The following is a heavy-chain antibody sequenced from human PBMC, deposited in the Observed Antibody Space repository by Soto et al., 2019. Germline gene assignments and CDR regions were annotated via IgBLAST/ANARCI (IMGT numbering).Heavy chain of an antibody. V-gene: IGHV1-8*02. J-gene: IGHJ5*02. CDR2: MNPGSGKT. Sequence: QVQLVQSGAEVKEPGASVRVSCKASGYTFINYDISWVRQATGQGLEWMGWMNPGSGKTGYANKFQGRVTMTRDASTSTAEVELSRLTSGDTAVYYCARMASFGTLNWFDPWGQGTLVTVSS. CDR3: ARMASFGTLNWFDP. CDR1: GYTFINYD. D-gene: IGHD3-16*01.